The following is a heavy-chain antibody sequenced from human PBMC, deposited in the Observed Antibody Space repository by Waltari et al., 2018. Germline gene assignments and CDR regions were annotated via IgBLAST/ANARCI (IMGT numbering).Heavy chain of an antibody. CDR2: IYTSGST. D-gene: IGHD2-8*01. CDR3: ARDDAYCTNGVCYFDY. CDR1: GGSISSYY. V-gene: IGHV4-4*07. Sequence: QVQLQESGPGLVKPSETLSLTCTVSGGSISSYYWSWIRQPAGKGLEWIGRIYTSGSTNYNPSLKSRVTMSVDTSKNQFSLKLSSVTAADTAVYYCARDDAYCTNGVCYFDYWGQGTLVTVSS. J-gene: IGHJ4*02.